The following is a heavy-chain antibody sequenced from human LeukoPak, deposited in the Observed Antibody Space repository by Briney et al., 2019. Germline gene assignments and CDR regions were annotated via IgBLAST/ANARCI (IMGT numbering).Heavy chain of an antibody. CDR2: IISDGSST. V-gene: IGHV3-74*01. Sequence: PGGSLRLSCAASGFTFSNHWMHWVRQTPGKGLVWVSRIISDGSSTSYADSVKGRFTISRDSAKSTLYLQMNSLRAEDTAVYYCARDGSLPDYWGQGTLVTVSS. CDR3: ARDGSLPDY. J-gene: IGHJ4*02. CDR1: GFTFSNHW.